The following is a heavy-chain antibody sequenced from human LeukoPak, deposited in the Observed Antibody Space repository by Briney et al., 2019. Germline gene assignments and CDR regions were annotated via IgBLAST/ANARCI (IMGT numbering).Heavy chain of an antibody. J-gene: IGHJ5*02. CDR1: GGTFSSYA. V-gene: IGHV1-69*13. D-gene: IGHD4-23*01. Sequence: GASVKVSCKASGGTFSSYAISWVRQAPGQGLEWMGGIIPIFGTANYAQRFQGRVTITADESTSTAYMELSSLRSEDTAVYYCARLTVVRLRNWFDPWGQGTLVTVSS. CDR2: IIPIFGTA. CDR3: ARLTVVRLRNWFDP.